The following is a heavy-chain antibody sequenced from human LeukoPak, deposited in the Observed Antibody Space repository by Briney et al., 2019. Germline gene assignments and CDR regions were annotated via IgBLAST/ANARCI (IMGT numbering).Heavy chain of an antibody. CDR2: IYYSGST. Sequence: SETLSLTCTVSGVSISSYYWSWIRQPPGKGLEWIGYIYYSGSTNNNPSLKSRVTISVDTSKNQFSLKLSSVTAADTAVYYCARGQSSVVTDIPYYFDYWGRGTLVTVSS. V-gene: IGHV4-59*12. CDR1: GVSISSYY. CDR3: ARGQSSVVTDIPYYFDY. D-gene: IGHD2-21*02. J-gene: IGHJ4*02.